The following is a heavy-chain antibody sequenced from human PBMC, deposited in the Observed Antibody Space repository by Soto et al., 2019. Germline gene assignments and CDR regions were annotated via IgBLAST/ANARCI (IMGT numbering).Heavy chain of an antibody. CDR1: GFTFSSVE. CDR3: ARGHYPFDY. V-gene: IGHV3-48*03. CDR2: IRSSGTTI. D-gene: IGHD1-26*01. J-gene: IGHJ4*02. Sequence: EVQLVESGGGLVQPGGSLRLSCAASGFTFSSVEMNWVGQAPGKGLEWVSYIRSSGTTIYYADSVKGRFTIARDNAKNSLYLQMTSLRAEDTAVYDCARGHYPFDYWGQGILVTVSS.